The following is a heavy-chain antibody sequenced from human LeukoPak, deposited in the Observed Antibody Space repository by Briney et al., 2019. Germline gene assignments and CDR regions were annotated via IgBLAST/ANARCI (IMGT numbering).Heavy chain of an antibody. J-gene: IGHJ3*02. D-gene: IGHD3-22*01. CDR3: ASTNRPTYYYDSSVFAFDI. Sequence: ASVKVSCKASGYTFTGYYMHWVRQAPGQGLEWMGWINSNSGGTNYAQKFQGRFTMTRDTSISTAYMELSRLRSDDTAVYYCASTNRPTYYYDSSVFAFDIXXXGTMVTVSS. CDR1: GYTFTGYY. CDR2: INSNSGGT. V-gene: IGHV1-2*02.